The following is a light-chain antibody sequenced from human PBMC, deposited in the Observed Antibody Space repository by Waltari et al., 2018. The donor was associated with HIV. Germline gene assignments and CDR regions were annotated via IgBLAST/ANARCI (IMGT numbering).Light chain of an antibody. Sequence: QSVLTQPPSASGTPGQRVTISWSGSDPNIGRDVLHWYQQLPGTAPKLLIYSNNHRPSGVPDRFSGSKSGTSASLAISGLQSEDEGSYYCAAWDATLKALLFGGGTKLTVL. CDR3: AAWDATLKALL. J-gene: IGLJ2*01. V-gene: IGLV1-44*01. CDR2: SNN. CDR1: DPNIGRDV.